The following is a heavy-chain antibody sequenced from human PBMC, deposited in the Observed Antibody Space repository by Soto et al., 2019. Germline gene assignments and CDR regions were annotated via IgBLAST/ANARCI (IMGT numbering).Heavy chain of an antibody. CDR1: GFTFDDYA. D-gene: IGHD6-13*01. J-gene: IGHJ6*02. CDR3: AKDMRGGSSSSRYYYGLDV. CDR2: ISWNSGTI. Sequence: EVQLVESGGGLVQPGRSLRLSCAASGFTFDDYAMHWVRQAPGKGLEWVSGISWNSGTIVYADSVKGRFTISRDNAXNXLXXQMNSLRDEDTALYYCAKDMRGGSSSSRYYYGLDVWGQGTTVTVSS. V-gene: IGHV3-9*01.